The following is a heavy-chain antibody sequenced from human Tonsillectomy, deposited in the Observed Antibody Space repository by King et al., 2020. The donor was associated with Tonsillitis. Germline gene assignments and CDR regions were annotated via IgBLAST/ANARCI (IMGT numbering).Heavy chain of an antibody. Sequence: QLQESGPGLVKPSETLSLTCTVSGGSISSSSYYWGWIRQPPGKGLEWIGSIYYSGSTFYNPSLKSRVTISVDTSKNQFSLKLSSVTAADTAVYYCARQRSHYGSGSYFDYWGQGTLVTVSS. CDR2: IYYSGST. J-gene: IGHJ4*02. CDR1: GGSISSSSYY. CDR3: ARQRSHYGSGSYFDY. D-gene: IGHD3-10*01. V-gene: IGHV4-39*07.